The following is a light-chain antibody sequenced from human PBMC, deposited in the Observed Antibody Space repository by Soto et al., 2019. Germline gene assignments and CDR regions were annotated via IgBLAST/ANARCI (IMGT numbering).Light chain of an antibody. CDR3: QQYGSSPLT. Sequence: EIVLTQSPGTLSLSPVERATLSCSASQSVSSSYLAWYQQKPGQAPRLLIYGASSRATGIPDRFSGSGSGTDFTLTISRLEPEDLAVYYCQQYGSSPLTFGGGT. J-gene: IGKJ4*01. CDR1: QSVSSSY. CDR2: GAS. V-gene: IGKV3-20*01.